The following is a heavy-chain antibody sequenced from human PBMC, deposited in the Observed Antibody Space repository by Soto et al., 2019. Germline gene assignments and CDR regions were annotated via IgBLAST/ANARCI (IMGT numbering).Heavy chain of an antibody. Sequence: QVQLVESGGGVVQPGRSLRLSCAASGFTFSSYGMHWVRQAPGKGLEWVAVISYDGSNKYYADSVKGRFTISRDNSKNTLYLQMTSLRAEDTAVYYCAKAGSSGYYDYWGQGTLVTVSS. CDR3: AKAGSSGYYDY. V-gene: IGHV3-30*18. J-gene: IGHJ4*02. D-gene: IGHD3-22*01. CDR2: ISYDGSNK. CDR1: GFTFSSYG.